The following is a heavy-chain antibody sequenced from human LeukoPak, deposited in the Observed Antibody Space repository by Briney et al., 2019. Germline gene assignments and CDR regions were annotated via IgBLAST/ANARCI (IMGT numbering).Heavy chain of an antibody. CDR3: AGTAAGTRWFDP. CDR2: IYSGGST. D-gene: IGHD6-13*01. CDR1: GFTVSSNY. J-gene: IGHJ5*02. V-gene: IGHV3-66*02. Sequence: GGSLRLSCAASGFTVSSNYMSWVRQAPGKGLEWVSVIYSGGSTYYADSVKGRFTISRDNSKNTLYLQMNSLRAEDTVVYYCAGTAAGTRWFDPWGQGTLVTVSS.